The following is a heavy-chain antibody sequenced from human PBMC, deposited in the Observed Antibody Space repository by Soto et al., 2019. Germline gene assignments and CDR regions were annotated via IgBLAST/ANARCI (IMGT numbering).Heavy chain of an antibody. CDR1: GGTFSSYA. CDR2: IILIFGTA. J-gene: IGHJ4*02. V-gene: IGHV1-69*13. CDR3: ATPWGPYYYDSSGYYYRFDY. D-gene: IGHD3-22*01. Sequence: ASVKVSCKASGGTFSSYAISWVRQAPGQGLEWMGGIILIFGTANYAQKFQGRVTITADESTSTAYMELSSLRSEDTAVYYCATPWGPYYYDSSGYYYRFDYWGQGTLVTVSS.